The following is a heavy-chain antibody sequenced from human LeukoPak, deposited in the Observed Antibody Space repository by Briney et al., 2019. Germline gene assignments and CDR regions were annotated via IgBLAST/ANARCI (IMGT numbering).Heavy chain of an antibody. CDR2: IYTSGST. V-gene: IGHV4-4*09. CDR1: GGSISSYY. D-gene: IGHD4-17*01. Sequence: SETLSLTCTVSGGSISSYYWSWIRQPPGKGLEWIGYIYTSGSTNYNPSLKSRVTISVDTSKNQFSLKLSSVTAADTAVYYCARLSHYVGWFDPWSQGTLVTVSS. J-gene: IGHJ5*02. CDR3: ARLSHYVGWFDP.